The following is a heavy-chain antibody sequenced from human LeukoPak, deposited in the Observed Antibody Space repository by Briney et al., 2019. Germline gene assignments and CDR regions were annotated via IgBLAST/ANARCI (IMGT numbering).Heavy chain of an antibody. Sequence: GGSLRLSCAASRFSFSSYAMSWVRQAPGKGLEWVSAISGSGGSTYYADSVKGRFTISRDNSKNTLYLQMNSLRAEDTAVYYCAKLPQRPYYYDSSGYSAIDYWGQGTLVTVSS. V-gene: IGHV3-23*01. CDR2: ISGSGGST. D-gene: IGHD3-22*01. CDR1: RFSFSSYA. CDR3: AKLPQRPYYYDSSGYSAIDY. J-gene: IGHJ4*02.